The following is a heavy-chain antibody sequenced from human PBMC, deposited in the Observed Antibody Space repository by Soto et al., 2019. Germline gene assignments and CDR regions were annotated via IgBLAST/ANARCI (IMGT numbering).Heavy chain of an antibody. CDR3: IGSFPF. V-gene: IGHV3-49*03. CDR2: IRSQPYGGTT. D-gene: IGHD3-10*01. Sequence: PGGLMRHCCTGSGLKFVNFLMSWFRQAPGKGLEWVGFIRSQPYGGTTQYAASVRGRFTISRDDSKGIAYLQMNSLKSEDSGVYYCIGSFPFWGQGTLVTVSS. J-gene: IGHJ1*01. CDR1: GLKFVNFL.